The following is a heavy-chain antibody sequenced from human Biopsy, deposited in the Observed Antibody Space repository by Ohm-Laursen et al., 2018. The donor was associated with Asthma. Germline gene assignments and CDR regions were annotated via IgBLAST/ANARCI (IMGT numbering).Heavy chain of an antibody. V-gene: IGHV1-69*13. CDR2: RIPVLGTP. Sequence: VASVKVSCKPSGDSFSNYAISWVRQAPGQGIEWMGGRIPVLGTPDHAQMFEGRVTITAGESTSTAYMELSSLSSEDTAVYYCARGYSGSDRIVYYYSGLEVWGQGTTVTVSS. CDR1: GDSFSNYA. D-gene: IGHD5-12*01. CDR3: ARGYSGSDRIVYYYSGLEV. J-gene: IGHJ6*02.